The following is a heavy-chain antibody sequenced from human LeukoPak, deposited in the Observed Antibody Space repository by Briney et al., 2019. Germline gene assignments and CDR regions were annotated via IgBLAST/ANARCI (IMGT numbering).Heavy chain of an antibody. CDR2: IYYSGST. J-gene: IGHJ4*02. D-gene: IGHD2/OR15-2a*01. CDR3: ARANIDGYFDY. CDR1: GGSISSYY. Sequence: NPSETLSLTCTVSGGSISSYYWSWIRQPPGKGLEWIGYIYYSGSTNYNPSLKSRVTISVDRSKNQFSLKLSSVTAADTAVYYCARANIDGYFDYWGQGTLVTVSS. V-gene: IGHV4-59*12.